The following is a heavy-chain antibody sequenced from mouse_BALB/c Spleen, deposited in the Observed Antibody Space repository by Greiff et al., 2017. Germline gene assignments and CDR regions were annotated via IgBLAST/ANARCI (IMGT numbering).Heavy chain of an antibody. CDR1: GFNIKDYY. D-gene: IGHD1-1*01. Sequence: EVQLVESGAELVRPGALVKLSCKASGFNIKDYYMHWVKQRPEQGLEWIGWIDPENGNTIYDPKFQGKASITADTSSNTAYLQLSSLTSEDTAVYYCAVITTAVGGFAYWGQGTLVTVSA. CDR3: AVITTAVGGFAY. V-gene: IGHV14-1*02. CDR2: IDPENGNT. J-gene: IGHJ3*01.